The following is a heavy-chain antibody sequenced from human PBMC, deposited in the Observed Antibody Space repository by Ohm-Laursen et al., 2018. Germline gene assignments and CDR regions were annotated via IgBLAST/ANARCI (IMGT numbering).Heavy chain of an antibody. Sequence: TLSLTWTVSGGSISSGGFYWSWIRQHPGKGLEWIGYMYYNGRTDYNPSLKSRVNISRDTSQSQFSLKLHSVTAADTAVYYCTRDSDYQLRSGYWYFDLWGRGTLVTVSS. CDR1: GGSISSGGFY. CDR3: TRDSDYQLRSGYWYFDL. CDR2: MYYNGRT. J-gene: IGHJ2*01. D-gene: IGHD2-2*01. V-gene: IGHV4-31*02.